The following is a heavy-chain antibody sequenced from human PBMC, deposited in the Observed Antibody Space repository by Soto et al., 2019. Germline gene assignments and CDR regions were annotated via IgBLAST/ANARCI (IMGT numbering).Heavy chain of an antibody. V-gene: IGHV3-11*01. D-gene: IGHD3-16*01. Sequence: QVQLVESGGGLYKPGGPLRLSCAASGFIFRDYYMRWIRQTPGKGLEWLSYISNSGSTRNYADSVKRRFTISRDNVKNSLYLQMNSLRVDDTAVYYCATTVGYYDSTGHHNWCDSWGQGTLVTVSS. CDR3: ATTVGYYDSTGHHNWCDS. CDR1: GFIFRDYY. J-gene: IGHJ5*01. CDR2: ISNSGSTR.